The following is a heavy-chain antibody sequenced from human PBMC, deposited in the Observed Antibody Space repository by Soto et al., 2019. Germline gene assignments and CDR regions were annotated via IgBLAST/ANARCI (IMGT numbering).Heavy chain of an antibody. J-gene: IGHJ4*02. CDR2: IYYSGPT. D-gene: IGHD4-4*01. CDR3: ARGYSQYAN. V-gene: IGHV4-61*01. CDR1: GGSVSRDSNF. Sequence: SETLSLTCTVSGGSVSRDSNFWSWIRQPPGKGLEWIGYIYYSGPTRYNPSLESRVTISIDSSKNQVSLNLTSVTAAETDVYYCARGYSQYANWGRGTLVTVSS.